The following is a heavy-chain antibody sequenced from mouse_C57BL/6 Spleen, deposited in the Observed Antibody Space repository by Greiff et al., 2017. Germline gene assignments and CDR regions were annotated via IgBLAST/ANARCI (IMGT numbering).Heavy chain of an antibody. V-gene: IGHV1-52*01. Sequence: QVQLQQSGAELVRPGSSVKLSCKASGYTFTSYWMHWVKQRPIQGLEWIGNIDPSDSDTHYNQKFKDKATLTVDKSSSTAYMQLSSLTSEDSAVYYCAYGSSWFAYWGQGTLVTVSA. CDR1: GYTFTSYW. J-gene: IGHJ3*01. CDR2: IDPSDSDT. CDR3: AYGSSWFAY. D-gene: IGHD1-1*02.